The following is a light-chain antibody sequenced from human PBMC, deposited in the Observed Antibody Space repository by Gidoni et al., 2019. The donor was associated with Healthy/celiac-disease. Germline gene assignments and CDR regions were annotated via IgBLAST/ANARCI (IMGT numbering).Light chain of an antibody. V-gene: IGLV3-9*01. CDR1: NMGSKN. J-gene: IGLJ2*01. CDR3: QVWDSSVV. Sequence: SYELTQPPSVAAALGQTARITCGGNNMGSKNVHWYQQKPGQAPLLVIYRDSNRPSGLPARFSGSNSGNTATLTISRAQAGDEADYYCQVWDSSVVFGGGTKLTVL. CDR2: RDS.